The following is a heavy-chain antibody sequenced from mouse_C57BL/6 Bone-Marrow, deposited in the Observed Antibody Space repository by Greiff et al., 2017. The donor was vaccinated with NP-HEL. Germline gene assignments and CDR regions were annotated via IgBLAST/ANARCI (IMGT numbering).Heavy chain of an antibody. V-gene: IGHV1-78*01. CDR1: GYTFTDHT. CDR3: ARWGLQYDFDY. D-gene: IGHD3-1*01. CDR2: IYPRDGST. J-gene: IGHJ2*01. Sequence: VKLMESDAELVKPGASVKIPCKVSGYTFTDHTIHWMKQRPEQSLEWIGYIYPRDGSTKYNEKFKGTATLTADKSSSTAYMELNSLTSEDSSVYFCARWGLQYDFDYWGQGTTLTVSS.